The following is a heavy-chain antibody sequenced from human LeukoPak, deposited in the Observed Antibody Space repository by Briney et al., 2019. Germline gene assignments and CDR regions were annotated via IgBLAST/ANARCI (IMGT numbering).Heavy chain of an antibody. D-gene: IGHD3-10*01. CDR2: IYYSGST. Sequence: SETLSLTCTVSGVSISGYYWSWIRQPPGKGLEWIGYIYYSGSTNYNPSLKSRVTISVDTSKNQFSLKLSSVTAADTAVYYCASNYYGSGSLDYWGQGNLVTVSS. J-gene: IGHJ4*02. CDR3: ASNYYGSGSLDY. CDR1: GVSISGYY. V-gene: IGHV4-59*08.